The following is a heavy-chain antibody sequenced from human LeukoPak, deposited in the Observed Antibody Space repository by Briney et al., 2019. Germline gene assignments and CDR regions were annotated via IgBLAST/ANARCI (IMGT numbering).Heavy chain of an antibody. J-gene: IGHJ4*02. CDR3: AYDTYGSGSYYGDY. Sequence: EASVRVSFKASGGTFSIYAISWVRQAPGEGLEWMGRIIPIFGIANYAQKFQGRVTITADKSTSTAYMELSSLRSEDTAVYYCAYDTYGSGSYYGDYWGQGTLVTVSS. CDR1: GGTFSIYA. V-gene: IGHV1-69*04. CDR2: IIPIFGIA. D-gene: IGHD3-10*01.